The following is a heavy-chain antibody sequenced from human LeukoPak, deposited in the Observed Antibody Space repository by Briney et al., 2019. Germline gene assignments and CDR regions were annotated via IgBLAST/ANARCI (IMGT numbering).Heavy chain of an antibody. CDR2: IIPIFGTA. CDR3: ARDHLDDYGDYTYYFDY. V-gene: IGHV1-69*13. J-gene: IGHJ4*02. Sequence: ASVKVSCKASGGTFSSYAISWVRQAPGQGLEWMGGIIPIFGTANYAQKFQGRVTITADESTSTAYMELSSLRSEDTAVYYCARDHLDDYGDYTYYFDYWGQGTLVTVSS. CDR1: GGTFSSYA. D-gene: IGHD4-17*01.